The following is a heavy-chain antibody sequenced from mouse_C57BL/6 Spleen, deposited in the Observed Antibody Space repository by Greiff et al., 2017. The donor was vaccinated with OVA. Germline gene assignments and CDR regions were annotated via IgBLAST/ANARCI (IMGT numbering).Heavy chain of an antibody. D-gene: IGHD1-1*01. CDR1: GYTFTSYW. J-gene: IGHJ4*01. V-gene: IGHV1-69*01. Sequence: QVQLQQPGAELVMPGASVKLSCKASGYTFTSYWMHWVKQRPGQGLEWIGEIDPSDSYTNYNQKFKGKSTLTVDKSSSTAYMQLSSLTSEDSAVYYCASHYGSSHYYAMDDWGQGTSVTVSS. CDR3: ASHYGSSHYYAMDD. CDR2: IDPSDSYT.